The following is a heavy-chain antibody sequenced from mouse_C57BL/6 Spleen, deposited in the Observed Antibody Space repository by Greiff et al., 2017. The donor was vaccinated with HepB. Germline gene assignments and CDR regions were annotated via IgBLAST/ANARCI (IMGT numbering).Heavy chain of an antibody. CDR2: ISSGSSTI. CDR1: GFTFSDYG. V-gene: IGHV5-17*01. J-gene: IGHJ2*01. D-gene: IGHD2-5*01. Sequence: EVKLMESGGGLVKPGGSLKLSCAASGFTFSDYGMHWVRQAPEKGLEWVAYISSGSSTIYYADTVKGRFTISRDNAKNTLFLQMTSLRSEDTAMYYCAKDSNYVYYFDYWGQGTTLTVSS. CDR3: AKDSNYVYYFDY.